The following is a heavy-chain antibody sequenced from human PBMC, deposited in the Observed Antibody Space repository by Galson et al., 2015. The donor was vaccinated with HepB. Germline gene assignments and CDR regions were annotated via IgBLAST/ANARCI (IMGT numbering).Heavy chain of an antibody. Sequence: SLRLSCAASGFTFSNAWMNWVRQAPGKGLEWVGRIKSKTDGGTTDYAAPVKGRFTISRDDSKNTLYLQMNSLKTEDTAVYYCTTEPPTPYYDILTGYSAVPAIDYWGQGTLVTVSS. CDR2: IKSKTDGGTT. D-gene: IGHD3-9*01. CDR1: GFTFSNAW. J-gene: IGHJ4*02. CDR3: TTEPPTPYYDILTGYSAVPAIDY. V-gene: IGHV3-15*07.